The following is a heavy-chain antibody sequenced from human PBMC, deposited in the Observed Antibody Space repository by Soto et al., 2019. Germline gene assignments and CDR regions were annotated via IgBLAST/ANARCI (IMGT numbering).Heavy chain of an antibody. CDR2: IKSKTDGGTT. CDR3: TTRSYRITIFGVVDY. CDR1: GFTFSNAW. V-gene: IGHV3-15*01. D-gene: IGHD3-3*01. Sequence: EVQLVESGGGLVKPGGSLRLSCAASGFTFSNAWMSWVRQAPGKGLEWVGRIKSKTDGGTTDYAAPVKGRFTISRDDSKNTLYLQMNSLKTEDTAVYYCTTRSYRITIFGVVDYWGQGTLVTVSS. J-gene: IGHJ4*02.